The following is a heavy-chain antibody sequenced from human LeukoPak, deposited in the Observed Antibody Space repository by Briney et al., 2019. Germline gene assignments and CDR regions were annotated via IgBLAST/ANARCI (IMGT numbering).Heavy chain of an antibody. Sequence: GGSLRLSCAASGFIFTSYWMTWVRQAPGKGLEWVANIKQGGSEKYYVDSVKGRFTISRDNAKNSLYLQMNSLRADDTAVYYCARVSSSGWDYYYYYYMDVWGKGTTVTVSS. CDR3: ARVSSSGWDYYYYYYMDV. CDR2: IKQGGSEK. V-gene: IGHV3-7*01. J-gene: IGHJ6*03. CDR1: GFIFTSYW. D-gene: IGHD6-19*01.